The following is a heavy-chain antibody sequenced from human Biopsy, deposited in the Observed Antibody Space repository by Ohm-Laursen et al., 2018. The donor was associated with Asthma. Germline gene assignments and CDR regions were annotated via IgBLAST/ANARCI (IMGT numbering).Heavy chain of an antibody. D-gene: IGHD2-21*02. V-gene: IGHV4-30-2*06. CDR3: ARGWNCGGDCYSLDY. CDR1: GDSIDSGDYS. CDR2: IYRNGDT. Sequence: SQTLSLTCRVSGDSIDSGDYSWTWIRQSPGVGLEWVGYIYRNGDTYYNPTLKNRVTISIDRSKNQFSLRLRSVTAADTVVYYCARGWNCGGDCYSLDYWGQGTLVTVSS. J-gene: IGHJ4*02.